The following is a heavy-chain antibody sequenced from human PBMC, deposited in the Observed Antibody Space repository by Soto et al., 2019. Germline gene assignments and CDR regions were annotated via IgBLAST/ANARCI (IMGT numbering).Heavy chain of an antibody. V-gene: IGHV4-31*11. CDR2: IYFSGST. J-gene: IGHJ6*03. CDR3: ARDSHSQQPNHRWGGGYMDV. D-gene: IGHD6-13*01. CDR1: GDSISNGGYY. Sequence: QVQLQESGPGLVKPSQTLSLTCAVSGDSISNGGYYWSWIRQHPGKDLEWIGSIYFSGSTYYNPFRKSRVTISVATPKNQFSLKLSAVTAADTAMYYCARDSHSQQPNHRWGGGYMDVWGKGTTVTVSS.